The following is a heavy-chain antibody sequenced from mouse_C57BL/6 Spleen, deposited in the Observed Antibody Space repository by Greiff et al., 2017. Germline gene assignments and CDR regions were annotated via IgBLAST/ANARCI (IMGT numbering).Heavy chain of an antibody. CDR1: GFTFSSYA. Sequence: DVHLVESGEGLVKPGGSLKLSCAASGFTFSSYAMSWVRQTPEKRLEWVAYISSGGDYIYYADTVKGRFTISRDNARNTLYLQMSSLKSEDTAMYYCTRDGYYGSSYSDAMDYWGQGTSVTVSS. J-gene: IGHJ4*01. CDR2: ISSGGDYI. V-gene: IGHV5-9-1*02. CDR3: TRDGYYGSSYSDAMDY. D-gene: IGHD1-1*01.